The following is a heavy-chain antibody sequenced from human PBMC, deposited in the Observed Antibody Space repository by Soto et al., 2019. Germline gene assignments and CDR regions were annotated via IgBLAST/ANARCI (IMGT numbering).Heavy chain of an antibody. CDR3: ARGGNSGSSPYYFDY. CDR1: GGSISSGGYS. D-gene: IGHD1-26*01. J-gene: IGHJ4*02. CDR2: IYHSGST. Sequence: TLSLTCAVSGGSISSGGYSWSWIRQPPGKGLEWIGYIYHSGSTYYNPSLKSRVTISVDRSKNQFSLKLSSVTAADTAVYYCARGGNSGSSPYYFDYWGQGTLVTVSS. V-gene: IGHV4-30-2*01.